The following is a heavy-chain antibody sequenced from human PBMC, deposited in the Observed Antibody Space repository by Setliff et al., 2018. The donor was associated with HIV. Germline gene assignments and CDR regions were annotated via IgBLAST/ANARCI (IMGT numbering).Heavy chain of an antibody. D-gene: IGHD3-9*01. CDR3: ARESQQYYDILTGFTYYYGMDV. Sequence: SETLSLTCKVSGVSISGYYWSWVRQPPGKGLECIGYIYYSGSTNYNHSLRSRVTISVDTSKNQVSLRLTSVTSADTALYHCARESQQYYDILTGFTYYYGMDVCRRGSTGTVSS. J-gene: IGHJ6*02. CDR2: IYYSGST. CDR1: GVSISGYY. V-gene: IGHV4-59*01.